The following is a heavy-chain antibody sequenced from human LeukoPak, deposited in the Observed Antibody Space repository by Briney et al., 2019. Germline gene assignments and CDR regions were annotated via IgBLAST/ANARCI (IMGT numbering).Heavy chain of an antibody. CDR3: ARHFDY. Sequence: SETLSLTCTVSGDSIRSSSYYWGWIRQPPGKGLEWIGSIYYSGSTSYNPSLKSRVTISADTSNNQFSLKLTSVTAADTAVYYCARHFDYWGQGTLVTVSS. CDR1: GDSIRSSSYY. J-gene: IGHJ4*02. CDR2: IYYSGST. V-gene: IGHV4-39*01.